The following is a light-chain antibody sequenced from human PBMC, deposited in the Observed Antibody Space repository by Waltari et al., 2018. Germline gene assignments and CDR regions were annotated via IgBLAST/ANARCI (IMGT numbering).Light chain of an antibody. CDR3: QQRTNWH. Sequence: EIVLTQSPATLSLSPGDRAPLSCRASQNVSSALAWYQQKPGQAPRLLIYDASNRATGIPARFSGSGSGTDFTLTISSLEPEDFVVYFCQQRTNWHFGQGTKLEIK. V-gene: IGKV3-11*01. J-gene: IGKJ2*01. CDR2: DAS. CDR1: QNVSSA.